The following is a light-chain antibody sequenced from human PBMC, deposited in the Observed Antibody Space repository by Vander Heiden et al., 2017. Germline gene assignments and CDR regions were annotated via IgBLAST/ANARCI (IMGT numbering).Light chain of an antibody. CDR1: SSNIGNTY. CDR3: GTWDSRLSGVV. J-gene: IGLJ2*01. Sequence: SSSNIGNTYVSWYQQLPGTAPKLRIYDNNKRPSGMPDRFSGSKSGTSATLGITGLQTGDEADYYCGTWDSRLSGVVFGGGTKLTVL. V-gene: IGLV1-51*01. CDR2: DNN.